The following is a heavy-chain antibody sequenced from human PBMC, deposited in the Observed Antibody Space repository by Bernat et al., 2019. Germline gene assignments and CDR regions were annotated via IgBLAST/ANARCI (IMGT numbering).Heavy chain of an antibody. D-gene: IGHD6-19*01. V-gene: IGHV3-33*01. CDR1: GFTFSSYG. CDR2: IWYDGSNK. Sequence: QVQLVESGGGVVQPGRSLRLSCAASGFTFSSYGMHWVRQAPGKGLEWVAVIWYDGSNKYYADSVKGRFTISRDNSKNTLYLQMNSLRAEDTAVYYCARSKAGSSGWSLDYWGQGTLVTVSS. J-gene: IGHJ4*02. CDR3: ARSKAGSSGWSLDY.